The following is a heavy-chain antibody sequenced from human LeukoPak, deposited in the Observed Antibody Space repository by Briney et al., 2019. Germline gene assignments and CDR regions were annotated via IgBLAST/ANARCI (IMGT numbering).Heavy chain of an antibody. CDR2: IHPTGGS. CDR3: ARLGSYHDF. V-gene: IGHV4-4*09. Sequence: PSETLSLTCTVSGASISHFYWSWIRQTPEKGLEWMGHIHPTGGSTPYPSLRSRFTMSMDTSRNQLSLKLTSVTAADTAVYFCARLGSYHDFWGQGALVTVSS. CDR1: GASISHFY. J-gene: IGHJ4*02. D-gene: IGHD1-26*01.